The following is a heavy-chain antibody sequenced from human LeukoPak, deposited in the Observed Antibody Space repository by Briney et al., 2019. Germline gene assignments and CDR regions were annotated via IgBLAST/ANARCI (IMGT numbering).Heavy chain of an antibody. CDR1: GFTFSSYS. CDR3: ARDRLELVGNDY. J-gene: IGHJ4*02. V-gene: IGHV3-21*01. D-gene: IGHD1-7*01. CDR2: ISSTSGYI. Sequence: GGSLRLSCAASGFTFSSYSMNWVRQVPGKGLEWVSSISSTSGYIYYADSMKGRITISRDNAKNSLYLQMNSLRAEDTAVYYCARDRLELVGNDYWGQGTLVTVSS.